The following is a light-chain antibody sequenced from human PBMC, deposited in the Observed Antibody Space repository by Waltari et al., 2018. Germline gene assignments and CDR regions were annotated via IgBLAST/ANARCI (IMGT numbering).Light chain of an antibody. J-gene: IGLJ3*02. CDR1: TNDVGHYDL. Sequence: QSALTQPASVSGSPGQSITVSCTGSTNDVGHYDLVSWYQQPPGKAPNLIIYKDNKRPSGVSSRFSGSKSGYTASLTISGLQSEDEATYYCCSYAGRSTWVFGGGTQVTVL. CDR2: KDN. V-gene: IGLV2-23*01. CDR3: CSYAGRSTWV.